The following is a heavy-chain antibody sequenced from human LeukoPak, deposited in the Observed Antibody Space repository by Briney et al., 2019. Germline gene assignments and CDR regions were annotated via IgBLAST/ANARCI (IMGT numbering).Heavy chain of an antibody. CDR1: GFTFSSYW. D-gene: IGHD3-22*01. Sequence: AGGSLRLSCAASGFTFSSYWMSWVRQAPGKGLEWVANIKQDGSEKYYVDSVKGRFTISRDNAKNSLYLQMNSLRAEDTAVYYCAREGRGYDSSGYPYYFDYWGQGTLVTVSS. V-gene: IGHV3-7*01. CDR2: IKQDGSEK. CDR3: AREGRGYDSSGYPYYFDY. J-gene: IGHJ4*02.